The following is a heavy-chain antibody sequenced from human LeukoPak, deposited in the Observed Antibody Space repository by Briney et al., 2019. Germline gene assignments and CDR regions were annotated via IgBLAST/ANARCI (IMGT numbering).Heavy chain of an antibody. D-gene: IGHD3-22*01. Sequence: GGSLRLSCAASGFTFSSYAMHWVRQAPGKGLEWVAVISYDGSNKYYADSVKGRFTISRDNSKNTLYLQMNSLRAVDTAVYYCARDLSSIVVVITSLGYWGQGTLVTVSS. J-gene: IGHJ4*02. CDR1: GFTFSSYA. CDR2: ISYDGSNK. V-gene: IGHV3-30-3*01. CDR3: ARDLSSIVVVITSLGY.